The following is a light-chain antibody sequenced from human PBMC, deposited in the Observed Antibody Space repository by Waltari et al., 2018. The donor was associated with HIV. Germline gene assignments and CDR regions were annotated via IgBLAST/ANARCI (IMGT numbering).Light chain of an antibody. V-gene: IGLV1-47*01. CDR2: RSN. CDR3: ATWDDSLSGPV. J-gene: IGLJ3*02. CDR1: SSNIGSNY. Sequence: QSVLTQPPSASGTPGQRVAISCSGSSSNIGSNYVYWYQQPPGTAPKVLIYRSNQRPSGVPDRFSGSKSGTSASLAISALRSEDEADYYCATWDDSLSGPVFGGGTKLTVL.